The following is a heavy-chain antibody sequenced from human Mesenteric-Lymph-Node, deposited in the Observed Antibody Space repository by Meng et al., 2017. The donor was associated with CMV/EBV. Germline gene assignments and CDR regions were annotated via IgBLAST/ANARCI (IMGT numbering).Heavy chain of an antibody. Sequence: SETLSLTCTVSGGSISSYYWSWIRQPAGKGLEWIGRIYTSGSTNYNPSLKSRVTMSVDTSKNQFSLSLRSVTAADTAVYYCVRTAEYCSSPYCYLNYFDSWGQGALVTVSS. J-gene: IGHJ4*02. D-gene: IGHD2-2*01. CDR2: IYTSGST. CDR1: GGSISSYY. V-gene: IGHV4-4*07. CDR3: VRTAEYCSSPYCYLNYFDS.